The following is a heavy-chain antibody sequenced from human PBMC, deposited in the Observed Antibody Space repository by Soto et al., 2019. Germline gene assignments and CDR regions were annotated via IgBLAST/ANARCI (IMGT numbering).Heavy chain of an antibody. CDR1: GFTFSSYW. V-gene: IGHV3-7*01. D-gene: IGHD2-15*01. J-gene: IGHJ6*03. CDR3: ARGPPEYCSGGSCPKLYYYYYMDV. CDR2: IKQDGSEK. Sequence: GGSLRLSCAASGFTFSSYWMSWVRQAPGKGLEWVANIKQDGSEKYYVDSVKGRFTISRDNAKNSLYLQMNSLRAEDTAVYYCARGPPEYCSGGSCPKLYYYYYMDVWGKGTTVTVSS.